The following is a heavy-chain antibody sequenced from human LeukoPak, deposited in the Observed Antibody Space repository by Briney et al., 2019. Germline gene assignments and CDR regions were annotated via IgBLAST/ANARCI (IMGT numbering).Heavy chain of an antibody. V-gene: IGHV1-69*04. CDR3: AREFSKSSSWDS. CDR1: GGTFSSYA. D-gene: IGHD6-13*01. Sequence: SVKVSCKASGGTFSSYAISWVRQAPGQGLEWMGRIIPIFGIANYAQKFQGRVTITADKSTSSAYMELSSLRSEDTAVYYCAREFSKSSSWDSWGQGTLVTVPS. CDR2: IIPIFGIA. J-gene: IGHJ5*01.